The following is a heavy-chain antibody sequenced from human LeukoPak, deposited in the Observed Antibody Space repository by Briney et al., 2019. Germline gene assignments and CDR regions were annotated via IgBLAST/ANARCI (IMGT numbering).Heavy chain of an antibody. D-gene: IGHD6-19*01. CDR3: ARGHWERSGWYSFDY. V-gene: IGHV1-3*01. J-gene: IGHJ4*02. Sequence: ASVKVSCKASEYTFTKFAIHMVRQAPGQRLEWMGGIDAGNGKTKYSQNFQGRVTITRDTSASIAYLELSSLRSEDTAAYYCARGHWERSGWYSFDYWGQGTVVTVSS. CDR1: EYTFTKFA. CDR2: IDAGNGKT.